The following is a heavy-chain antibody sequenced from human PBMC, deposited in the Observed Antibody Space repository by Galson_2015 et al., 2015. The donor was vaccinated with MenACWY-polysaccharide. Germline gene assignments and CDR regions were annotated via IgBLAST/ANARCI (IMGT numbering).Heavy chain of an antibody. D-gene: IGHD6-19*01. Sequence: SLRLSYAASGFSVGIYFMHWVRQAPGEGGVSRINPYGSNPIYADSVKGRFTVSRDYAKTTLYLQLSSLRAEDTGVYYCVRGSSGWKGMDVWGQGTTVTVSS. CDR2: INPYGSNP. CDR1: GFSVGIYF. CDR3: VRGSSGWKGMDV. J-gene: IGHJ6*02. V-gene: IGHV3-74*01.